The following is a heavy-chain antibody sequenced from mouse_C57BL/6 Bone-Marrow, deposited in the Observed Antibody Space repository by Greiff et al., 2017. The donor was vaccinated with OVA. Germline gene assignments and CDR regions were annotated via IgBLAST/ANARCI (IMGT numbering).Heavy chain of an antibody. Sequence: EVKVVESGGGLVKPGGSLKLSCAASGFTFSDYGMHWVRQAPEKGLEWVAYISSGSSTIYYADTVKGRFTISRDNAKNTLFLQMTSLRSEDTAMYYCARAYYYGSSPDYWGQGTTLTVSS. J-gene: IGHJ2*01. CDR1: GFTFSDYG. CDR3: ARAYYYGSSPDY. V-gene: IGHV5-17*01. CDR2: ISSGSSTI. D-gene: IGHD1-1*01.